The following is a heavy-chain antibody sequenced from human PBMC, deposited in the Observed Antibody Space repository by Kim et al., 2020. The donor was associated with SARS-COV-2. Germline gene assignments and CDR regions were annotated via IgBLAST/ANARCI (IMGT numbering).Heavy chain of an antibody. Sequence: SETLSLTCTVSGGSISSSSYYWGWIRQPPGKGLEWIGSIYYSGSTYYNPSLKSRVTISVDTSKNQFSLKLSSVTAADTAVYYCARDGSSWPRYYYYYGMDVWGQGTTVTVSS. V-gene: IGHV4-39*01. D-gene: IGHD1-1*01. CDR1: GGSISSSSYY. CDR2: IYYSGST. CDR3: ARDGSSWPRYYYYYGMDV. J-gene: IGHJ6*02.